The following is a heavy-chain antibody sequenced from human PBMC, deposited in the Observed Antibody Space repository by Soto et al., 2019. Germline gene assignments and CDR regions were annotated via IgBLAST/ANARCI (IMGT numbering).Heavy chain of an antibody. D-gene: IGHD2-2*01. CDR1: GYSFTSYR. CDR3: ARQRDSSTSYHNWFDP. V-gene: IGHV5-10-1*01. Sequence: PAASLKISCKGSGYSFTSYRISWVRQMPGKGLEWMGRIDPSDSYTNYSPSFQGHVTISADKSISAAYLQWSSLKASDTAMYYRARQRDSSTSYHNWFDPWGQGTLVTVSS. CDR2: IDPSDSYT. J-gene: IGHJ5*02.